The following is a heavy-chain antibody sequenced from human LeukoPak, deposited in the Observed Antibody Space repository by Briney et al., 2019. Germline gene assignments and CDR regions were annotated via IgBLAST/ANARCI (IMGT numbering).Heavy chain of an antibody. V-gene: IGHV4-39*07. CDR1: GGSISSSSYY. CDR2: IYYSGST. D-gene: IGHD3-22*01. CDR3: ASTYYYDSSGLTRRRNWFDP. J-gene: IGHJ5*02. Sequence: PSETLSLTCTVSGGSISSSSYYWGWIRQPPGKGLEWIGSIYYSGSTYYNPSLKSRVTISVDTSKNQFSLKLSSVTAADTAVYYCASTYYYDSSGLTRRRNWFDPWGQGTLVTVSS.